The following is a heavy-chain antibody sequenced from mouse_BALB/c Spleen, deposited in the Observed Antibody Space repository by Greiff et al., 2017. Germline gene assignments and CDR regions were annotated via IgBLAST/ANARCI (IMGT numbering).Heavy chain of an antibody. CDR3: ARGGDTPFDY. J-gene: IGHJ2*01. CDR2: ISSGGST. Sequence: EVKLMESGGGLVKPGGSLKLSCAASGFTFSSYAMSWVRQTPEKRLEWVASISSGGSTYYPDSVKGRFTISRDNARNILYLQMSSLRSEDTAMYYCARGGDTPFDYWGQGTTLTVSS. V-gene: IGHV5-6-5*01. CDR1: GFTFSSYA.